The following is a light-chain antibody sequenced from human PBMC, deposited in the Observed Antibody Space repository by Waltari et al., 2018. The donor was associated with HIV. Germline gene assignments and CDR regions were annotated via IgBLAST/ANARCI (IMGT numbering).Light chain of an antibody. Sequence: QSVLTQPPSVSGAPGQRVTISCTGSNSNIGSTYDVHWYQLLPGKAPQLPIYANNNRHAGVPDRFSGSKSGASASLAIPGLQAEDEADYACQSYDSRLSAWVFGGGTKVTVL. V-gene: IGLV1-40*01. J-gene: IGLJ3*02. CDR2: ANN. CDR1: NSNIGSTYD. CDR3: QSYDSRLSAWV.